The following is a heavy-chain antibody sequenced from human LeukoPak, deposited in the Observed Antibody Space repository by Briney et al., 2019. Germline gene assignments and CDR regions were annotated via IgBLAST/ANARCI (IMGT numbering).Heavy chain of an antibody. CDR2: ISAYNGNT. CDR3: ARDLGSAYYDILTGYYPFDY. D-gene: IGHD3-9*01. Sequence: ASVKVSCKASGYTFTSYGISWVRQAPGQGLEWMGWISAYNGNTNYAQKLQGRVTMTTDTSTSTAYMELRSLRSDDTAVYYCARDLGSAYYDILTGYYPFDYWGQGTLVTVSS. V-gene: IGHV1-18*01. CDR1: GYTFTSYG. J-gene: IGHJ4*02.